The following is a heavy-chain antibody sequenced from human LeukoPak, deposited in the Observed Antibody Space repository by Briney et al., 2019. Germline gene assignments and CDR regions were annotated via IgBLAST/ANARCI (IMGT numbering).Heavy chain of an antibody. V-gene: IGHV3-74*01. CDR1: GFTFSSYW. CDR2: INNDGSST. J-gene: IGHJ4*02. D-gene: IGHD3-16*01. CDR3: ARDWASHEQFDY. Sequence: PGGSLRLSCAASGFTFSSYWMYWVRQDPGKGLVWVSRINNDGSSTNYADSVKGRFTISRDNAKNTLYLQMNSLRAEDTAVYYCARDWASHEQFDYWGQGTLVTVSS.